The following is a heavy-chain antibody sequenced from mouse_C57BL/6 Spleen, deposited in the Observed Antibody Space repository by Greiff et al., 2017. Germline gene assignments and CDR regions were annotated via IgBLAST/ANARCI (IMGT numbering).Heavy chain of an antibody. D-gene: IGHD2-3*01. V-gene: IGHV1-54*01. Sequence: VQLQQSGAELVRPGTSVKVSCKASGYAFTNYLIEWVKQRPGQGLEWIGVINPGSGGTNYNEKFKGKATLTADKSSSTAYMQLSSLTSEDSAVYFCARKRIYDGYYVDYWGQGTTLTVSS. CDR2: INPGSGGT. CDR1: GYAFTNYL. CDR3: ARKRIYDGYYVDY. J-gene: IGHJ2*01.